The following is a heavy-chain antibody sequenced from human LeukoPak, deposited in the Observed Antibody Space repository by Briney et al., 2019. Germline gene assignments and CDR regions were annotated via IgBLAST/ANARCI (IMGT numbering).Heavy chain of an antibody. CDR3: TRLCSSPHHFFDS. Sequence: GGSLNHYRPLAWSLARIVHLRCVRQAPEKGLEWVSVIYGGGDTYYADSVRGRFTISRDNFENTRFLQMDSLRAEDKAVYYCTRLCSSPHHFFDSWGQGTLVTVSS. J-gene: IGHJ4*02. D-gene: IGHD3-10*02. CDR2: IYGGGDT. V-gene: IGHV3-53*01. CDR1: WSLARIVH.